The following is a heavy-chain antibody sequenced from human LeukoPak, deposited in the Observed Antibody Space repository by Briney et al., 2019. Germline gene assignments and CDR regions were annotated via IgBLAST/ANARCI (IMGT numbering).Heavy chain of an antibody. Sequence: ASVKVSCKASGYTFTSYYIHWVRQAPGQGLEWMGIINPSGGSTSYAQKFQGRLTMTRDTSTSTLYMELSSLRSEDTAVYYCARDPIRLITVVRFSKDRDAFDIWGQGTMVTVSS. CDR1: GYTFTSYY. J-gene: IGHJ3*02. V-gene: IGHV1-46*01. D-gene: IGHD4-23*01. CDR3: ARDPIRLITVVRFSKDRDAFDI. CDR2: INPSGGST.